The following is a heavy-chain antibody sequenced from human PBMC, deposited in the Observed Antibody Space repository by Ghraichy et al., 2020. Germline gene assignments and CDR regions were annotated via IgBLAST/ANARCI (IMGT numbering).Heavy chain of an antibody. Sequence: GESLNISCAASGFTFSSCAMSWVRQAPGKGLEWVSAISGSGSGIYYADSVKGRFTISRDNSKNTLCLQMNSLRAEDTAVYYCAKGVGSSRANWFDPWGQGTLVTVSS. D-gene: IGHD2-2*01. J-gene: IGHJ5*02. V-gene: IGHV3-23*01. CDR2: ISGSGSGI. CDR3: AKGVGSSRANWFDP. CDR1: GFTFSSCA.